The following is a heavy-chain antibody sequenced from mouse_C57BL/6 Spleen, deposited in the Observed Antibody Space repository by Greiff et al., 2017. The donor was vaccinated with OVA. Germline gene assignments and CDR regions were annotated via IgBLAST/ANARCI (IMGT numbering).Heavy chain of an antibody. Sequence: VQLQQSGPELVKPGASVKISCKASGYAFTSSWMNWVKQRPGQGLEWIGRIYPGDGDTNYNGKFKGKATLTADKSSSTAYMQLSSLTSEDSAVYYCARYYGLDYWGQGTLVTVSA. CDR1: GYAFTSSW. CDR3: ARYYGLDY. CDR2: IYPGDGDT. V-gene: IGHV1-82*01. D-gene: IGHD1-2*01. J-gene: IGHJ3*01.